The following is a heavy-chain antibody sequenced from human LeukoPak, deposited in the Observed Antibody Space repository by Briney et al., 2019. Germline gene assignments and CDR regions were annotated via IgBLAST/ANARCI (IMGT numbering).Heavy chain of an antibody. D-gene: IGHD3-22*01. V-gene: IGHV1-18*01. CDR3: ARERIYYDSSGYTWFDP. CDR2: ISAYNGNT. CDR1: GYTFTSYG. Sequence: ASVKVSCKASGYTFTSYGISWVRQAPGQGLEWMGWISAYNGNTNYAQKLQGRVTMTTDTSTGTAYMELRSLRSDDTAVYYCARERIYYDSSGYTWFDPWGQGTLVTVSS. J-gene: IGHJ5*02.